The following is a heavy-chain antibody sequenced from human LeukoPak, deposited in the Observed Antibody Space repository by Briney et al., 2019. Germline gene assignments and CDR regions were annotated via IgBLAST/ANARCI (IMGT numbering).Heavy chain of an antibody. CDR3: ARLAEGATGDFQH. D-gene: IGHD1-14*01. V-gene: IGHV4-39*07. Sequence: SETLSLTCTVSGGSISSSSYYWGWIRQPPGKGLEWIGSIYYSGSTCYNPSLKSRVTISVDTSKNQFSLKLSSVTAADTAVYYCARLAEGATGDFQHWGQGTLVTVSS. J-gene: IGHJ1*01. CDR2: IYYSGST. CDR1: GGSISSSSYY.